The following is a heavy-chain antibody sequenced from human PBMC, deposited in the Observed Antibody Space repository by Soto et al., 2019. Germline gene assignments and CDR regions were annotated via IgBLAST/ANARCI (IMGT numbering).Heavy chain of an antibody. CDR1: GGTSTRYA. V-gene: IGHV1-69*06. J-gene: IGHJ4*02. CDR3: NRGSDYHLSGGYL. CDR2: IVPMFRTA. D-gene: IGHD3-3*01. Sequence: QERLVQSGAEVRKPGSSVKVSCRVTGGTSTRYAINWVRQAPGQGLEWMGVIVPMFRTAKYAHKFQGRAIMTADTSTNIAYMELRSLRSEDTAVYYCNRGSDYHLSGGYLWGQGTLVSVSS.